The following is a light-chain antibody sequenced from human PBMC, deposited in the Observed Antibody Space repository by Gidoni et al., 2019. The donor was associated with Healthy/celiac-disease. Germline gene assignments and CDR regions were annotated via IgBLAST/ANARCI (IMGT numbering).Light chain of an antibody. J-gene: IGLJ2*01. CDR3: AAWDDSLNALV. V-gene: IGLV1-44*01. Sequence: QSVLTQPPPASGTPGQRVTISCSGSSSNIGSNTVNWYQQLPGTAPKLLIYSNKQRPSGVPDRFSGSKSGTSASLAISGLQSEDEADYYCAAWDDSLNALVFGGGTKLTVL. CDR1: SSNIGSNT. CDR2: SNK.